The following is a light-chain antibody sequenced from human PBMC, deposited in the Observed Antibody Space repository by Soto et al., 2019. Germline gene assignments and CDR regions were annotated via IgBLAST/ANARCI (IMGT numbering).Light chain of an antibody. Sequence: DIQITQYPSTLSGSVGDRVTITCRASQTISSWLAWYQQKPGKAPKLLIYKASTLKSGVPSRFSGSGSGTEFTLTISSLQPDDFATYYCQHYNSYSEAFGQGTKGDI. V-gene: IGKV1-5*03. CDR3: QHYNSYSEA. CDR2: KAS. J-gene: IGKJ1*01. CDR1: QTISSW.